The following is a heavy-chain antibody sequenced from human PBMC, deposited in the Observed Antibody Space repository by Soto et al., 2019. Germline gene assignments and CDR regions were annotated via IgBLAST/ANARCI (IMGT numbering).Heavy chain of an antibody. V-gene: IGHV3-21*01. J-gene: IGHJ4*02. CDR3: VRSSSPTSISIFFDY. CDR2: ISSSSSYI. D-gene: IGHD6-6*01. Sequence: EVQLGESGGGLVKPGGSLRLSCAASGFTFSSYSMNWVRQAPGKGLEWVSFISSSSSYIYYADSVKGRFTISRDNAKNSLYRQMNSLTAEDTAVYYCVRSSSPTSISIFFDYWGQGTLVTVSS. CDR1: GFTFSSYS.